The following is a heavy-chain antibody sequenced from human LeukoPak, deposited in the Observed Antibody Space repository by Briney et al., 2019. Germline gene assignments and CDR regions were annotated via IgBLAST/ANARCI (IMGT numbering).Heavy chain of an antibody. CDR3: ARDIVSMIARLDYYYCMDV. Sequence: GGSLRLSCAASGFTFDDYGMSWVRQAPGKGLEWVSGINWNGGSTGYADSVKGRFTISRDNAKNSLYLQMNSLRAEDTALYYCARDIVSMIARLDYYYCMDVWGKGTTVTVSS. CDR1: GFTFDDYG. V-gene: IGHV3-20*04. J-gene: IGHJ6*03. CDR2: INWNGGST. D-gene: IGHD5/OR15-5a*01.